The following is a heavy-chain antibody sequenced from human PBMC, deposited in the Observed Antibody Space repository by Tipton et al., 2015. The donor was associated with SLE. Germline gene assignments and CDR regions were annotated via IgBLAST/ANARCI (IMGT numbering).Heavy chain of an antibody. CDR2: VYYSGST. V-gene: IGHV4-59*12. J-gene: IGHJ4*02. D-gene: IGHD3/OR15-3a*01. Sequence: TLSLTCTISGDSISSYYWNWIRQPPGKGLEWLGYVYYSGSTNYNPSLKSRVTISMDASKNQFSLKLSSVTAADTAVYYCARMIFYESFPDYFDHWGQGTLVTVSS. CDR1: GDSISSYY. CDR3: ARMIFYESFPDYFDH.